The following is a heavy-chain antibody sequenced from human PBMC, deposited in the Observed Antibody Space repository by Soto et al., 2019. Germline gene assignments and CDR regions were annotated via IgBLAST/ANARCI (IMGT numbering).Heavy chain of an antibody. CDR2: ISYDGSNK. J-gene: IGHJ6*02. V-gene: IGHV3-30*18. Sequence: QVQLVESGGGVVQPGRSLRLSCAASGFTFSSYGMHWVRQAPGKGLEWVAVISYDGSNKYYADSVKGRFTISRDNSKNTLYLQMNSLRAEDTAVYYCAKDLGYCSSTSCYGSFYYYYGMDVWGQGTTVTVS. CDR1: GFTFSSYG. D-gene: IGHD2-2*01. CDR3: AKDLGYCSSTSCYGSFYYYYGMDV.